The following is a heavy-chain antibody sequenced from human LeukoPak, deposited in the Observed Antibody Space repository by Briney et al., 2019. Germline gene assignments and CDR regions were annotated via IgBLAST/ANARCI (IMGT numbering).Heavy chain of an antibody. CDR3: TRDRGTYNWFDP. Sequence: PGGSLKLSWAASGXTFSGSALHWVRQSSGKGLESVGHIDKKDNLYATAYAESAKGRFTISRDDSKDTAFLHMDSLKTEDTALYYCTRDRGTYNWFDPWGQGTLVTVSS. CDR2: IDKKDNLYAT. CDR1: GXTFSGSA. V-gene: IGHV3-73*01. J-gene: IGHJ5*02. D-gene: IGHD2-15*01.